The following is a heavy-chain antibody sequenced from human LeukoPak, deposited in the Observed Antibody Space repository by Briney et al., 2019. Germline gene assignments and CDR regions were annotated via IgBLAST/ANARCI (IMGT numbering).Heavy chain of an antibody. J-gene: IGHJ4*02. Sequence: GGSLRLSCAVSGFTVSGNYMSWVRQAPGKGLEWVSAISGSGGSTYYADSVKGRFTISRDNSKNTLYLQMNSLRAEDTAVYYCARSPADALYFDYWGQGTLVTVSS. CDR1: GFTVSGNY. CDR3: ARSPADALYFDY. V-gene: IGHV3-53*01. CDR2: ISGSGGST. D-gene: IGHD2-2*01.